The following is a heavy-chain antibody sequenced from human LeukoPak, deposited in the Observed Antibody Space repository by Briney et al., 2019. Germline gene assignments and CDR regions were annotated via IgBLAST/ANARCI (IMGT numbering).Heavy chain of an antibody. D-gene: IGHD4-17*01. Sequence: SETLSLTCTVSGGSISSGDYYWSWIRQPPGKGLEWIGYIYYSGSTYYNPSLKSRVTISVDTSKYQFSLKLSSVTAADTAVYYCARDYGDYEYNYYYGMDVWGKGTTVTVSS. J-gene: IGHJ6*04. V-gene: IGHV4-30-4*01. CDR3: ARDYGDYEYNYYYGMDV. CDR2: IYYSGST. CDR1: GGSISSGDYY.